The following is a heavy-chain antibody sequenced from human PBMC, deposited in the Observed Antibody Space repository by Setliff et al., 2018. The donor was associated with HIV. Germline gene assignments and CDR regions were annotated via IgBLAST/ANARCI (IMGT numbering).Heavy chain of an antibody. D-gene: IGHD3-10*01. CDR1: GFSLTTSGVG. CDR3: AHVNSFRSVYFDS. Sequence: SGPTLVNPTQTLTLTCTFSGFSLTTSGVGVGWIRQSPGKALDWLGLIYWDGDTRYNPSLKGRLTVTKATSNNHVVLMMSHMDPADTATYFCAHVNSFRSVYFDSWGEGMLVTVSS. V-gene: IGHV2-5*02. J-gene: IGHJ4*01. CDR2: IYWDGDT.